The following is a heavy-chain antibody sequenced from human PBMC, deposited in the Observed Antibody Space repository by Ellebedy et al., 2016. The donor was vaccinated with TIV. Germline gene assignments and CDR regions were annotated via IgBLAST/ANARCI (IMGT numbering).Heavy chain of an antibody. J-gene: IGHJ4*02. CDR3: VKVDSGDEGFFDY. CDR2: IVSNGGST. Sequence: GESLKISCSASGFTFSRYLMHSVRQAPGKGLEFVSAIVSNGGSTYYADSVKGRFAISRDNSKNTLFLQMSSLRAEDTAVYYCVKVDSGDEGFFDYWGQGTLVTVSS. CDR1: GFTFSRYL. V-gene: IGHV3-64D*06. D-gene: IGHD4-17*01.